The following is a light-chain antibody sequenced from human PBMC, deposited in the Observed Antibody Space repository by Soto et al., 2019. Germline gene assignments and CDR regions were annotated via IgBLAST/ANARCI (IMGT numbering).Light chain of an antibody. Sequence: DIVMTQSPDSLAVSLGERATINCKSSQSVLYSSNNKNYLAWYQQRPEQPPKLLIYWASTRESGVPDRFSGSGSGTDFTLTITSLQAEDVAVYYCQQYESTPPTFGQGTNLEIK. V-gene: IGKV4-1*01. J-gene: IGKJ2*01. CDR3: QQYESTPPT. CDR2: WAS. CDR1: QSVLYSSNNKNY.